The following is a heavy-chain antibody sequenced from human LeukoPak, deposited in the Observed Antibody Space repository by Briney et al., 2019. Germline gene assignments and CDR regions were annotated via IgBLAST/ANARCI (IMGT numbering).Heavy chain of an antibody. J-gene: IGHJ4*02. CDR3: ARGTGDYWDPLGEGSFDY. Sequence: PSETLSLTCTVSGGSISSYYWSWIRQPPGEGLEWIGYIYYSGSTNYNPSLKGRVTISVDTSKNQFSLKLSSVTAADTAVYYCARGTGDYWDPLGEGSFDYWGQGTPVTVSS. CDR2: IYYSGST. D-gene: IGHD3-16*01. V-gene: IGHV4-59*01. CDR1: GGSISSYY.